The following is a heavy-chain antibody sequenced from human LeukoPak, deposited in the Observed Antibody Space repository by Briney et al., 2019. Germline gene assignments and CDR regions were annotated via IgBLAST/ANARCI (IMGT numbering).Heavy chain of an antibody. V-gene: IGHV5-51*01. D-gene: IGHD3-22*01. J-gene: IGHJ4*02. Sequence: GESLKISCKGSGYSFTSYWIGWVRQMPGKGLEWMGIIYPGDSDTKYSPSLQGQVTISADKSISTAYLQWSSLKASHTAMYYCARHVNYNYDSSGYYSTYYFDYWGQGTLVTVSS. CDR1: GYSFTSYW. CDR3: ARHVNYNYDSSGYYSTYYFDY. CDR2: IYPGDSDT.